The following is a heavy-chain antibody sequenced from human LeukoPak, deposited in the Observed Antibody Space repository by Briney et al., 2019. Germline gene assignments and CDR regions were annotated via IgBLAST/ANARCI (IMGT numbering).Heavy chain of an antibody. J-gene: IGHJ4*02. CDR2: INPNSGGT. Sequence: ASVKVSCKASGYTFTGYYMHWVRQAPGQGLEWMGRINPNSGGTNYAQKFQGRVTMTRDTSISTAYMELSRLRSDDTAVYYCARIRSSSNPRTGYYFDCWGQGTLVTVSS. CDR1: GYTFTGYY. D-gene: IGHD6-6*01. V-gene: IGHV1-2*06. CDR3: ARIRSSSNPRTGYYFDC.